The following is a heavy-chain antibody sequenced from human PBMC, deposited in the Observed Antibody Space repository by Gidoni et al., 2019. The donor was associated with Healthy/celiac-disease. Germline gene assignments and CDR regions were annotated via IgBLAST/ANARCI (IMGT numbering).Heavy chain of an antibody. CDR3: ARRAEGPDDGAWKNYFDY. D-gene: IGHD1-1*01. J-gene: IGHJ4*02. CDR1: GGSISSSSYY. V-gene: IGHV4-39*01. CDR2: IYYSGST. Sequence: QLQLQESGPGLVKPSETLSLTCTVSGGSISSSSYYWGWIRQPPGKGLEWIGSIYYSGSTYYNPSLKSRVTISVDTSKNQFSLKLSSVTAADTAVYYCARRAEGPDDGAWKNYFDYWGQGTLVTVSS.